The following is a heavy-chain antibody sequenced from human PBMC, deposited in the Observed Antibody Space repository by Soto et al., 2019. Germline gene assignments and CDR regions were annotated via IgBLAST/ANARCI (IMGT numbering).Heavy chain of an antibody. CDR1: GYTFTSYA. J-gene: IGHJ4*02. CDR3: ARVSGFFYPWDS. V-gene: IGHV1-3*01. Sequence: QVQLVQSGAEVKKPGASVKVSCKASGYTFTSYAMHWVRQAPGQRLEWMGWINAGNGNTKYSQKFQGRVTITRDTSASTAYMELSSLRSEDTAIYYCARVSGFFYPWDSWGQGTLVTVSS. CDR2: INAGNGNT. D-gene: IGHD3-3*01.